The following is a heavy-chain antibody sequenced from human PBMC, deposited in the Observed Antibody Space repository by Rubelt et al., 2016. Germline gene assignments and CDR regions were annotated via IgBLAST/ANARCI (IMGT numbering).Heavy chain of an antibody. CDR2: KQDGSEK. CDR3: ARWNDYGDYGL. D-gene: IGHD4-17*01. V-gene: IGHV3-7*04. J-gene: IGHJ4*02. Sequence: KQDGSEKYYVDSVKGRFTIPRDNAKNSLYLQMNSLRAEDTAVYYCARWNDYGDYGLWGQGTLVTVSS.